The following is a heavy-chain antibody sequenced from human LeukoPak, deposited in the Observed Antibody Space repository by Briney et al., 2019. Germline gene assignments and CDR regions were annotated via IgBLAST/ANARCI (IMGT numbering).Heavy chain of an antibody. CDR3: ARGYPEDIVVVPAAKFYFDY. D-gene: IGHD2-2*01. CDR1: GGTFISYA. Sequence: ASVKVSCKASGGTFISYAISWVRQAPGQGLEWMGGIIPIFGTANYAQKFQGRVTITADESTSTAYMELSSLRSEDTAVYYCARGYPEDIVVVPAAKFYFDYWGQGTLVTVSS. J-gene: IGHJ4*02. V-gene: IGHV1-69*13. CDR2: IIPIFGTA.